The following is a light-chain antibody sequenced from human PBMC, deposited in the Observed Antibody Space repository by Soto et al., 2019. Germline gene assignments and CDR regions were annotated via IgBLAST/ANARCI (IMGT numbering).Light chain of an antibody. J-gene: IGLJ1*01. CDR2: EGI. Sequence: QSALTQPASVSGSPGQSITISCTGTSSDVGSYKFVSWYQQHPGKTPKLMIYEGIKRPSGVSDRFSGSKSGNTASLTISGLHAEDEADYFCCSYAGGSNVFGAGTKLTVL. CDR3: CSYAGGSNV. V-gene: IGLV2-23*03. CDR1: SSDVGSYKF.